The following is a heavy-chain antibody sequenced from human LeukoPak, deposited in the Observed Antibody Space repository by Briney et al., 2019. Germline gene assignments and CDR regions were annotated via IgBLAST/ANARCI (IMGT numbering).Heavy chain of an antibody. CDR2: IYYSGST. D-gene: IGHD6-19*01. CDR3: ARLAIAVAGTGSADYYYYGMDV. CDR1: GGSISSYY. Sequence: PSETLSLTCTVSGGSISSYYWSWIRQPPGKGLEWIGSIYYSGSTYYNPSLKSRVTISVDTSKNQFSLKLSSVTAADTAVYYCARLAIAVAGTGSADYYYYGMDVWGQGTTVTVSS. V-gene: IGHV4-39*01. J-gene: IGHJ6*02.